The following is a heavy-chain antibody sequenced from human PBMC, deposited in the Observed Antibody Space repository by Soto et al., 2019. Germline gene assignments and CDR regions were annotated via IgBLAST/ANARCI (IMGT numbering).Heavy chain of an antibody. Sequence: KTSETLSLTCAVSGYSISSGYYWGWIRQPPGKGLEWIGSIYHSGSTYYNPSLKSRVTISVDTSKNQFSLKLSSVTAADTAVYYCARDHTYYYDSSGKNWFDPWGQGTLVTVSS. V-gene: IGHV4-38-2*02. CDR1: GYSISSGYY. D-gene: IGHD3-22*01. J-gene: IGHJ5*02. CDR2: IYHSGST. CDR3: ARDHTYYYDSSGKNWFDP.